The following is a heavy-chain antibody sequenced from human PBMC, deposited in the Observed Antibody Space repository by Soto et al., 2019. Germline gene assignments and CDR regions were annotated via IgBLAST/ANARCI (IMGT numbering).Heavy chain of an antibody. D-gene: IGHD3-16*01. V-gene: IGHV3-48*02. J-gene: IGHJ4*02. CDR3: ARDARNADYDY. CDR1: GFTFSSHA. CDR2: IISIRSIK. Sequence: EVQLVESGGGLVQPGGSLRLSCAVSGFTFSSHAMNWVRQAPGKGLERVACIISIRSIKYYADPVKGRFTISRDNANNSLYLQMDSLRDEEPAVYYCARDARNADYDYWGQGTLVTVSS.